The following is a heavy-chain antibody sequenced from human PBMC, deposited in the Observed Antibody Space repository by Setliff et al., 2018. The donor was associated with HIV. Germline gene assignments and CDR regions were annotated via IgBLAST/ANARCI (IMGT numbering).Heavy chain of an antibody. V-gene: IGHV4-34*01. CDR3: ARLGYCSRTTCYGYYYMDV. D-gene: IGHD2-2*01. Sequence: KTSGTLSLTCAVYGESFSGYYWSWIRQPPGEGLEWIGEINHSGSTNYNPSLKSRVTISVDSSKNQFSLKLTSLTAADTAVYYCARLGYCSRTTCYGYYYMDVWGKGTTVTVSS. CDR1: GESFSGYY. CDR2: INHSGST. J-gene: IGHJ6*03.